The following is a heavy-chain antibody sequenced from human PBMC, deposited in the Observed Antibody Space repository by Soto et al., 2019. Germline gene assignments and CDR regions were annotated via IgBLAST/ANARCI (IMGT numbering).Heavy chain of an antibody. CDR2: IYYSGST. CDR3: ARRLYYDSSGFEGGGMDV. J-gene: IGHJ6*02. Sequence: KSSETLSLTCTVSGGSISSSSYYWGWIRHPPGKGLEWVGSIYYSGSTYYNPSLKSRVTISVDTSKNQFSLKLSSVTAADTAVYYCARRLYYDSSGFEGGGMDVWGQGTTVTVSS. D-gene: IGHD3-22*01. V-gene: IGHV4-39*01. CDR1: GGSISSSSYY.